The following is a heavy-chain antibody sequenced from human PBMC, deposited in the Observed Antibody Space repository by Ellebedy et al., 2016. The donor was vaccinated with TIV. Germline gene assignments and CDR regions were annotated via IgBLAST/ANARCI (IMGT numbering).Heavy chain of an antibody. D-gene: IGHD3-22*01. CDR1: GYTFTGYY. J-gene: IGHJ4*02. Sequence: ASVKVSXXASGYTFTGYYMHWVRQAPGQGLEWMGWINPNSGGTNYAQKFQGRVTMTRDTSISTAYMELSRLRSDDTAVYYCARDRYYYDSSGYPTMGYWGQGTLVTVSS. CDR3: ARDRYYYDSSGYPTMGY. CDR2: INPNSGGT. V-gene: IGHV1-2*02.